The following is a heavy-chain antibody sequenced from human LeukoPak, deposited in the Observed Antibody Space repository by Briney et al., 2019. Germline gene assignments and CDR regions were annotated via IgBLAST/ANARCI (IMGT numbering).Heavy chain of an antibody. CDR1: GGSFSGYY. J-gene: IGHJ3*02. V-gene: IGHV4-34*01. CDR2: INHSGST. Sequence: PSETLSLTCAVYGGSFSGYYWSWIHQPPGKGLEWIGEINHSGSTNYNPSLKSRVTISVDTSKNQFSLKLSSVTAADTAVYYCARPHQLPGRLRGREAFDIWGQGTMVTVSS. D-gene: IGHD5-24*01. CDR3: ARPHQLPGRLRGREAFDI.